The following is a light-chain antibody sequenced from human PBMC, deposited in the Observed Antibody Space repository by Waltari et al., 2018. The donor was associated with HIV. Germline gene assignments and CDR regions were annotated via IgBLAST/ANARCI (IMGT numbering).Light chain of an antibody. CDR1: TPTIGSTP. CDR3: ASWDDSLNGGGV. J-gene: IGLJ3*02. Sequence: QSVLPQPPSASGTPGQRVTIPCSGSTPTIGSTPVNWDQQLPATAPRLLIYNSNQLPSGVPDRFSGSKSGTSASLAISGLQSEDESDYYCASWDDSLNGGGVFGGGTKLSVL. V-gene: IGLV1-44*01. CDR2: NSN.